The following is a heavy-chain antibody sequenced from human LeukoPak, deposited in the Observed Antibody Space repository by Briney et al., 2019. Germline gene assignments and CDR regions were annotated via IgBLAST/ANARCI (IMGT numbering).Heavy chain of an antibody. V-gene: IGHV4-59*08. J-gene: IGHJ5*02. D-gene: IGHD3-3*01. CDR3: ARGYDFWSGYYIPNWFDP. CDR2: ISYSGST. Sequence: SETLSLTCTVSAGSISNYYWSWIRQPPGKGLEWIGYISYSGSTNYNPSLKSRVTISVDTSKNQFSLKLSSVTAADTAVYYCARGYDFWSGYYIPNWFDPWGQGTLVTVSS. CDR1: AGSISNYY.